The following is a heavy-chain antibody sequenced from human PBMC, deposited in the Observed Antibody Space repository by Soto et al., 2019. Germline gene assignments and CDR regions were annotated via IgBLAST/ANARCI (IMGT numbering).Heavy chain of an antibody. CDR1: GYTFTSYG. CDR2: ISAYNGNT. CDR3: ARVRSPFGVVTPFDY. V-gene: IGHV1-18*01. D-gene: IGHD3-3*01. J-gene: IGHJ4*02. Sequence: QVQLVQSGAEVKKPGASVKVSCKASGYTFTSYGISWVRQAPGQGLEWMGWISAYNGNTNYAQKLQGRVTMTTDTATSTAYMELRSLRSDDTAVYYCARVRSPFGVVTPFDYWGQGTLVTVSS.